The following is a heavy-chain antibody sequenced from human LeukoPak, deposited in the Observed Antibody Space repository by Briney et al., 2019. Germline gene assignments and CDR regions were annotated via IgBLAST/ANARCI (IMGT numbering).Heavy chain of an antibody. CDR1: GFTFSSYS. V-gene: IGHV3-48*01. D-gene: IGHD5-18*01. Sequence: GGSLRLSCATSGFTFSSYSMNWVRQAPGKGLEWVSYISSSSSTIYYADSVKGRLTISRDNAKNSLYLQMNSLRAEDTAVYYCARGLYSYVDYWGQGTLVTVSS. J-gene: IGHJ4*02. CDR3: ARGLYSYVDY. CDR2: ISSSSSTI.